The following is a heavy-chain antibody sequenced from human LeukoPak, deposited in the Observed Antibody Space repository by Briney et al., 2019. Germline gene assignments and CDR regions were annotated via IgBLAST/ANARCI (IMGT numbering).Heavy chain of an antibody. D-gene: IGHD6-6*01. J-gene: IGHJ4*02. CDR2: INPSGGST. Sequence: ASVKVSCKASGYTFTSYCMHWVRQAPGQGLEWMGIINPSGGSTSYAQKFQGRVTMTRNTSISTAYMELSSLRSEDTAVYYCARGRGRYSSSSRSDYWGQGTLVTVSS. CDR1: GYTFTSYC. V-gene: IGHV1-46*01. CDR3: ARGRGRYSSSSRSDY.